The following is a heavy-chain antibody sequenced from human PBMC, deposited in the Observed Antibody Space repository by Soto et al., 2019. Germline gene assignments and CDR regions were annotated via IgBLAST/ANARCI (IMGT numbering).Heavy chain of an antibody. V-gene: IGHV4-34*01. Sequence: TLSLTCAVYGGSFSGYYWSWIRQPPGKGLEWIGEINHSGSTNYNPSLKSRVTISVDTSKNQFSLKLSSVTAADTAVYYCARGYCYGWDYYYYVMDVWGQGTTVIVSS. CDR1: GGSFSGYY. CDR3: ARGYCYGWDYYYYVMDV. J-gene: IGHJ6*02. CDR2: INHSGST. D-gene: IGHD5-18*01.